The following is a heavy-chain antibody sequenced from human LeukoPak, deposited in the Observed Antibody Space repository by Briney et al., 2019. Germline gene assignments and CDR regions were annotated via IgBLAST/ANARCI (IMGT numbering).Heavy chain of an antibody. Sequence: TGGSLRLSCAASGFTFSSYWMSWVRQAPGEGLEWVAKINQDGTEKAYVDSVRGRFTISRDNAKNSLFLQMNSLGAEDTAVYYCARGPLIAAAGTWWGQGTLVTVSS. D-gene: IGHD6-13*01. J-gene: IGHJ4*02. V-gene: IGHV3-7*03. CDR3: ARGPLIAAAGTW. CDR2: INQDGTEK. CDR1: GFTFSSYW.